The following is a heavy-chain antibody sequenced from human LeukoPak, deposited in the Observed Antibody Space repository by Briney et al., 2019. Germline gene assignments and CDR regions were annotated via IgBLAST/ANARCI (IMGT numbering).Heavy chain of an antibody. CDR2: IWYDGSNK. CDR3: ARDRPLGDAAVAGTMDY. V-gene: IGHV3-33*01. J-gene: IGHJ4*02. CDR1: GFTFSSYG. D-gene: IGHD6-19*01. Sequence: PGRSLRLSCAASGFTFSSYGMHWVRQAPGKGLEWVAVIWYDGSNKYYADSVKGRFTISRDNSKNTLYLQMNSLRAEDTAVHYCARDRPLGDAAVAGTMDYWGQGTLVTVSS.